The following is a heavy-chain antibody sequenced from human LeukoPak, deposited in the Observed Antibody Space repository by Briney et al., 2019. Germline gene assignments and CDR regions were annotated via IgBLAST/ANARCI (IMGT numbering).Heavy chain of an antibody. V-gene: IGHV1-18*04. D-gene: IGHD3-22*01. Sequence: ASVKVSCKASGYTFTGYYMHWVRQAPGQGLEWMGWISAYNGNTNYAQKLQGRVTMTTDTSTSTAYMELRSLRSDDTAVYYCARGSSSGYYFDFDYWGQGTLVTVSS. CDR3: ARGSSSGYYFDFDY. CDR1: GYTFTGYY. J-gene: IGHJ4*02. CDR2: ISAYNGNT.